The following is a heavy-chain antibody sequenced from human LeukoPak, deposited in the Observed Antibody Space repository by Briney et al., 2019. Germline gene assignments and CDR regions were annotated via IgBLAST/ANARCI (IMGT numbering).Heavy chain of an antibody. CDR2: IRRSSSFI. D-gene: IGHD6-19*01. Sequence: GGSLRLSCAASGLMFSRYTMNWVRQSPGKGLEWVASIRRSSSFIFYADSVKGRFTIYRYNAKNSVYLKMNSLRAEHTAVYYCVRVRTQSGWSFDYWGQGTLVTVSS. V-gene: IGHV3-21*04. J-gene: IGHJ4*02. CDR1: GLMFSRYT. CDR3: VRVRTQSGWSFDY.